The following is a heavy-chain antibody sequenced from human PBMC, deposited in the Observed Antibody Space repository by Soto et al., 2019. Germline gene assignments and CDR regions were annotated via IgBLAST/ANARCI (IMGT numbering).Heavy chain of an antibody. V-gene: IGHV3-23*04. J-gene: IGHJ4*02. CDR2: ITGSGGTT. CDR1: GFTISSYA. Sequence: EVHLVESGGGLVQPGGSLRLSCAASGFTISSYAMSWVRQAQGKGLEWVSDITGSGGTTYYADSVKGRFTISRDNYKNTLYMQMDSLRAEDTDVYFCASVDVGAYIPQFAYWGQGTLVTVSS. D-gene: IGHD4-17*01. CDR3: ASVDVGAYIPQFAY.